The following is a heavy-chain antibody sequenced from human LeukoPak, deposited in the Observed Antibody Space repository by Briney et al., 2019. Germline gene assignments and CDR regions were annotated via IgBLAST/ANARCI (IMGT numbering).Heavy chain of an antibody. V-gene: IGHV4-59*08. J-gene: IGHJ4*02. CDR3: ARGRRVAVPAAILPYYFDY. CDR1: GGSISSYY. D-gene: IGHD2-2*01. CDR2: IYYSGST. Sequence: SETLSLTCTVSGGSISSYYWSWIRQPPGKGLEWIGYIYYSGSTNYNPSLKSRVTISVDTSKNQFSLKLSPVTAADTAVYYCARGRRVAVPAAILPYYFDYWGQGTLVTVSS.